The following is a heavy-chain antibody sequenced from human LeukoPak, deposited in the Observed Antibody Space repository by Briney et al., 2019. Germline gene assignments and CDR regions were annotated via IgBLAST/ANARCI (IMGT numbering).Heavy chain of an antibody. CDR2: INHSGST. Sequence: SETLSLTCTVSGGSISSGDYYWSWIRQPPGKGLEWIGEINHSGSTNYNPSLKSRVNISVDTSKNQFSLKLSSVTAADTAVYYCARFAYDSIDAFDIWGQGTMVTVSS. J-gene: IGHJ3*02. V-gene: IGHV4-39*07. CDR1: GGSISSGDYY. CDR3: ARFAYDSIDAFDI. D-gene: IGHD3-22*01.